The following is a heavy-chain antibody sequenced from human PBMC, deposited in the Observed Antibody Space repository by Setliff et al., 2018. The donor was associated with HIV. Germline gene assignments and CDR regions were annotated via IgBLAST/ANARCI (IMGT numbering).Heavy chain of an antibody. Sequence: ASVKVSCKASGYTFTTFGLRWMRQAPGQGLEWMGWIGPMGWIGPNNGDSNYPRKFRGRVTMTRDTSITTAAMELTRLTSDDTAVYYCARDSSGITGTNSFDYWGQGTLVTVSS. V-gene: IGHV1-2*02. CDR3: ARDSSGITGTNSFDY. CDR2: IGPNNGDS. D-gene: IGHD1-20*01. J-gene: IGHJ4*02. CDR1: GYTFTTFG.